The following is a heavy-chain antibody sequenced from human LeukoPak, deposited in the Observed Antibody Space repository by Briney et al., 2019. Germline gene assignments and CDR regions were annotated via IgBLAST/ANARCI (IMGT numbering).Heavy chain of an antibody. D-gene: IGHD3-22*01. CDR2: ISPASGGT. CDR1: GYTFIDYY. Sequence: GASVNVSCKASGYTFIDYYIHWVRQAPGQGLEFLGWISPASGGTNYPQKFQGRVTLTRDTSISTAYMELSRLRSDDTAVYYCARGEYYYDSSGYRRFDYWGQGTLVTVSS. J-gene: IGHJ4*02. CDR3: ARGEYYYDSSGYRRFDY. V-gene: IGHV1-2*02.